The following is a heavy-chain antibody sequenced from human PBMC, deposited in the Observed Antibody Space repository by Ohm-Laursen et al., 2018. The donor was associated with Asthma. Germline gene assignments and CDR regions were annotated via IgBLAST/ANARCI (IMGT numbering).Heavy chain of an antibody. CDR1: GFAFSTHE. Sequence: SLRLSCTASGFAFSTHEMSWVRRAPGKGLEWVSAISGSGGSTYYADSVKGRFTISRDNSKNTLYLQMNSLRAEDTAVYYCAKGPTRDYYYYYGMDVWGQGTTVTVSS. V-gene: IGHV3-23*01. J-gene: IGHJ6*02. CDR2: ISGSGGST. CDR3: AKGPTRDYYYYYGMDV. D-gene: IGHD4-11*01.